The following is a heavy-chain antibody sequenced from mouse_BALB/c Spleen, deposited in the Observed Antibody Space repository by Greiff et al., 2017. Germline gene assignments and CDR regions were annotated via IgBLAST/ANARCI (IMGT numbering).Heavy chain of an antibody. CDR1: GYTFSSYW. Sequence: QVQLQQSGAELMKPGASVKISCKATGYTFSSYWIEWVKQRPGHGLEWIGEILPGSGSTNYNEKFKGKATFTADTSSNTAYMQLSSLTSEDSAVYYCARNWDEYFDVWGAGTTVTVSS. CDR3: ARNWDEYFDV. V-gene: IGHV1-9*01. D-gene: IGHD4-1*01. CDR2: ILPGSGST. J-gene: IGHJ1*01.